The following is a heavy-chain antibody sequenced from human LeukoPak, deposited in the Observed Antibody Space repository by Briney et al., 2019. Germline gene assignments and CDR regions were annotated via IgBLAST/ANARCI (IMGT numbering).Heavy chain of an antibody. Sequence: GGSLRLSCEVSGFNVNSNQMSWVRQALGKGLEWVSVMYSGGNTYYADSVKGRFTISRDNSKNTVSLQMNSLRVADTGVYYCARDLRETGHRDWGQGILVIVSS. CDR1: GFNVNSNQ. CDR2: MYSGGNT. CDR3: ARDLRETGHRD. D-gene: IGHD3-9*01. J-gene: IGHJ4*02. V-gene: IGHV3-66*01.